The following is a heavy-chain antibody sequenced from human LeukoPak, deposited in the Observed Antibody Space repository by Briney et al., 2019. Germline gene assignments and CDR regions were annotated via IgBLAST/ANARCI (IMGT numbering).Heavy chain of an antibody. CDR2: IKSKNDGGTP. J-gene: IGHJ4*02. CDR1: GFTFSNAW. Sequence: GGSLRLSCAASGFTFSNAWMSWVRQAPGKGLEWVGRIKSKNDGGTPDYAAPVKGRVTISRDDSNNSLYLQMSSLKIEDTAVYYCVRGKSSGYHDYWGQGTLVTVSS. CDR3: VRGKSSGYHDY. V-gene: IGHV3-15*01. D-gene: IGHD3-22*01.